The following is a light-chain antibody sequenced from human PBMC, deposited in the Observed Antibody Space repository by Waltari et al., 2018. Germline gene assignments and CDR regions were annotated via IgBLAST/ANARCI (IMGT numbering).Light chain of an antibody. CDR3: ATWDDSLSGPRV. Sequence: QSVLTQPPSASGTPGQRVPISCSGSTSNIGRTYVSWYQQLPGPAPKLLIYRNNHRPSGVPDRFSGSKSGTSASLAISGLRSGDEADYFCATWDDSLSGPRVFGGGTRLTV. CDR2: RNN. V-gene: IGLV1-47*01. CDR1: TSNIGRTY. J-gene: IGLJ3*02.